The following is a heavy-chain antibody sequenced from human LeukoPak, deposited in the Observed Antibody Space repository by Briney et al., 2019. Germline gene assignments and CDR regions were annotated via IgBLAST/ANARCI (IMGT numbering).Heavy chain of an antibody. CDR3: ARMRGGGIGYSNYMDV. D-gene: IGHD2-15*01. CDR1: GGPFSDYF. V-gene: IGHV4-34*01. CDR2: IDHSGGT. J-gene: IGHJ6*03. Sequence: SETLSLTCAVFGGPFSDYFWSWIRQPPGKGLEWIGEIDHSGGTNYNPSLKSRVTMSVDTSKNQFSLKLTSVTAADAAVYYCARMRGGGIGYSNYMDVWGKGTTVIVSS.